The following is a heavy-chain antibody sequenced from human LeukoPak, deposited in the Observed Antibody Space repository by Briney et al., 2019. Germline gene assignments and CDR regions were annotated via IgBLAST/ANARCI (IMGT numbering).Heavy chain of an antibody. V-gene: IGHV3-20*04. Sequence: GGSLRLSCAASGFTFDDYGMSWVRQAPGKGLEWVSGINWNGGSTGYADSVKGRFTISRDNAKNSLYPQMNSLRAEDTALYYCAREYSGGSYYWRNFDYWGQGTLVTVSS. CDR1: GFTFDDYG. J-gene: IGHJ4*02. CDR2: INWNGGST. CDR3: AREYSGGSYYWRNFDY. D-gene: IGHD1-26*01.